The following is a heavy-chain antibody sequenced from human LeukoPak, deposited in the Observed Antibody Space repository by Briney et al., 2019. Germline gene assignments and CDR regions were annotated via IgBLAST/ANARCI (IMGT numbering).Heavy chain of an antibody. V-gene: IGHV3-30*02. CDR2: IRYDGSNK. D-gene: IGHD3-9*01. CDR1: GFTFSSYG. J-gene: IGHJ4*02. Sequence: GGSLRLSCAASGFTFSSYGMHWVRQAPGKGLEWVAFIRYDGSNKYYADSVKGRFTISRGNSKNTLYLQMNSLRAEDTAVYYCAKDYDILTGAPDFDYWGQGTLVTVSS. CDR3: AKDYDILTGAPDFDY.